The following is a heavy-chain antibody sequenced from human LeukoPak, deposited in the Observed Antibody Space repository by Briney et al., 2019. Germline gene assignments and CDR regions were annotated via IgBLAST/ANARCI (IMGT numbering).Heavy chain of an antibody. V-gene: IGHV3-21*01. J-gene: IGHJ4*02. CDR3: ARVVVAAVDY. D-gene: IGHD6-13*01. Sequence: GGSLRLSCAASGFTLSSYSMNWVRQAPGKGLEWVSSISSSSSYIYYADSVKGRFTISRDNAKNSLYLQMNSLRAEDTAVYYCARVVVAAVDYWGQGTLVTVSS. CDR2: ISSSSSYI. CDR1: GFTLSSYS.